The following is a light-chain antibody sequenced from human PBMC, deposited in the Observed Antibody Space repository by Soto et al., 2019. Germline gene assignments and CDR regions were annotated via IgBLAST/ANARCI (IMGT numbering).Light chain of an antibody. J-gene: IGKJ1*01. Sequence: AIRITQSPSSFSASTGDRVTITCRASQGISSYLAWYPQKPGKAPKLLIYAASTLQSGVPSRFSGSGAGTDCTLTISCLQSEDFETDYCQQYYSYPWTFGQGTKVDIK. V-gene: IGKV1-8*01. CDR3: QQYYSYPWT. CDR1: QGISSY. CDR2: AAS.